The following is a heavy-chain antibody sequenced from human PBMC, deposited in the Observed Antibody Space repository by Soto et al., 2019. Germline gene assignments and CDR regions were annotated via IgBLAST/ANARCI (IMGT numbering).Heavy chain of an antibody. CDR3: ARVGSDSAPFDDFDI. J-gene: IGHJ3*02. D-gene: IGHD3-10*01. V-gene: IGHV1-3*01. CDR2: INAGNGNT. CDR1: GYTFTSYA. Sequence: GASVKVSCKASGYTFTSYAMHWVRQAPGQRLEWMGWINAGNGNTKYSQKFQGRVTITRDTSASTAYMELSSLRSEDTAVYYCARVGSDSAPFDDFDIWAQGTMVTVSS.